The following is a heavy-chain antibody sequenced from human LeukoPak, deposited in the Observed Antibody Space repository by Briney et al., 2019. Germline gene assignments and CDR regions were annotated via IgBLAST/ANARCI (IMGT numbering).Heavy chain of an antibody. V-gene: IGHV3-64*04. CDR2: ITSNGGTT. CDR3: AKDVLEWLPILRGYFDY. J-gene: IGHJ4*02. CDR1: GFTFSSYS. Sequence: GGSLRLSCAASGFTFSSYSMHWVRQAPGKGLEYVSAITSNGGTTYYADSVKGRFTISRDNSKNTLYLQMNSLRAEDTAVYYCAKDVLEWLPILRGYFDYWGQGTLVTVSS. D-gene: IGHD3-3*01.